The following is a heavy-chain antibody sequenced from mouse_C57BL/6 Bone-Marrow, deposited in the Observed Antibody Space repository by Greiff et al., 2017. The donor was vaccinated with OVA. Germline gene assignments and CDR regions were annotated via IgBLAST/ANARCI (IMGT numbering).Heavy chain of an antibody. CDR2: ILPGSGST. J-gene: IGHJ1*03. CDR3: ARGGLYYDHSYWYFDV. D-gene: IGHD2-4*01. Sequence: VKLQQSGAELMKPGASVKLSCKATGYTFTGYWIEWVKQRPGHGLEWIGEILPGSGSTNYNEKFKGKATFTADTSSNTAYMQLSSLTTEDSAIYYCARGGLYYDHSYWYFDVWGTGTTVTVSS. CDR1: GYTFTGYW. V-gene: IGHV1-9*01.